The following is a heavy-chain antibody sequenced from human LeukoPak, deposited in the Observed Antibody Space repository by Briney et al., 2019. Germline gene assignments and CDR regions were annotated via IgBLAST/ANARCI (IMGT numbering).Heavy chain of an antibody. J-gene: IGHJ3*02. V-gene: IGHV3-23*01. CDR3: ANDDYYDSSGQLDAFDI. CDR1: GFTFSSYA. D-gene: IGHD3-22*01. Sequence: PGGSLRLSCAASGFTFSSYAMSWVRQAPGKGLEWISGISGSGGSTYYGDSVKGRFTISRDNSKNTLYLQMNSLRVEDTAVYYCANDDYYDSSGQLDAFDIWGQGTMVTVSS. CDR2: ISGSGGST.